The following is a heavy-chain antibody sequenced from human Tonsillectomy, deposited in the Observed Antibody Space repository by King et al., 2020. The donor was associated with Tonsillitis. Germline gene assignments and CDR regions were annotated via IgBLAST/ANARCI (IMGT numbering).Heavy chain of an antibody. V-gene: IGHV3-23*04. CDR2: IRGSGGSI. CDR1: GFTFSSYD. J-gene: IGHJ2*01. CDR3: AKDGGKGSGWYDGWYFDV. Sequence: EVQLVESGGGLVQPGGSLRLSCAASGFTFSSYDMSWVRQAPGKGLEWVSGIRGSGGSIYYADSVRGRFTISRDNFKKTVYLEMDSLRAEDTAVYYCAKDGGKGSGWYDGWYFDVWGRGTLVTVSS. D-gene: IGHD6-19*01.